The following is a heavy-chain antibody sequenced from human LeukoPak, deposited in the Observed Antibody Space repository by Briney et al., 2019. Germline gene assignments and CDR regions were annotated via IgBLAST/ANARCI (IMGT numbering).Heavy chain of an antibody. V-gene: IGHV4-59*01. CDR1: GDSISSSY. CDR2: IYFSGSI. D-gene: IGHD3-22*01. Sequence: PSETLSLTCTVSGDSISSSYWSWIRQPPGKGLEWIASIYFSGSIGYNPSLKSRVTISVDTSMNQFSLRLGSVTAADTAVYYCARGGDSSGYYYYFDLWGQGSLVTVSS. CDR3: ARGGDSSGYYYYFDL. J-gene: IGHJ4*02.